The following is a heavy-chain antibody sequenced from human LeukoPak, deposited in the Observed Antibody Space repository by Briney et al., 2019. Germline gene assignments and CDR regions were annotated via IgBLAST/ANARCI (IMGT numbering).Heavy chain of an antibody. CDR3: ARVHSSYDSSGYYVP. J-gene: IGHJ5*02. Sequence: ASVKVSCKASGYTFTGYYMHWVRQAPGQGLEWMGWINPNSGGTNYAQKFQGRVTMTRDTSISTAYMELSRLRSDDTAVYYCARVHSSYDSSGYYVPWGQGTLVTVPS. V-gene: IGHV1-2*02. D-gene: IGHD3-22*01. CDR1: GYTFTGYY. CDR2: INPNSGGT.